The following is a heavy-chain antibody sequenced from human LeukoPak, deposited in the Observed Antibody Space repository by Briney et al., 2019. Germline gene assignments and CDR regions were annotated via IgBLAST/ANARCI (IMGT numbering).Heavy chain of an antibody. V-gene: IGHV3-74*03. Sequence: GGSLRLSCAASGFTFSSYWMHWVPQAPGKGLVWVSGTNTDGSSTMYADSVKGRFTIARDNAKNTLYLQMNSLRDEDTALYYCAKAGIGVVGYFDYWGQGTLVTVSS. D-gene: IGHD6-19*01. CDR1: GFTFSSYW. CDR2: TNTDGSST. CDR3: AKAGIGVVGYFDY. J-gene: IGHJ4*02.